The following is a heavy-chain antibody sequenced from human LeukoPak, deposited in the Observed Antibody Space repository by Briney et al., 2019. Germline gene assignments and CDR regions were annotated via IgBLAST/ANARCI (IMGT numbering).Heavy chain of an antibody. D-gene: IGHD1-1*01. CDR3: TRDRGAYNLYDY. CDR1: GFTFGDYS. Sequence: GGSLRLSCTASGFTFGDYSMSWIRQAPGQGLEWVGFIRSKAYGETADYAASVKGRFTISRDDSKAIAYLQMNSLKTEDTAVYHCTRDRGAYNLYDYWGQGTLVTVSS. V-gene: IGHV3-49*03. CDR2: IRSKAYGETA. J-gene: IGHJ4*02.